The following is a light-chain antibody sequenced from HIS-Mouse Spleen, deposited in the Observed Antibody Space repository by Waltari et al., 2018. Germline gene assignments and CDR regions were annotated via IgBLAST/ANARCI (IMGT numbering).Light chain of an antibody. J-gene: IGLJ2*01. CDR1: SPNIGSNT. CDR3: AAWDDSLNGVV. V-gene: IGLV1-44*01. Sequence: QSVLTQPPSASGTPGQRVLIPCSGSSPNIGSNTVNWYQQPPGTAPKLLIYSNNQRPSGVPDRFSGSKSGTSASLAISGLQSEDEADYYCAAWDDSLNGVVFGGGTKLTVL. CDR2: SNN.